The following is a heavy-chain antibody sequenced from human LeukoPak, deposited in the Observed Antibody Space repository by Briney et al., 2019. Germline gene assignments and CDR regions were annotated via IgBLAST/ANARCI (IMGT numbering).Heavy chain of an antibody. CDR1: GYTFTGYY. D-gene: IGHD3-3*01. V-gene: IGHV1-2*06. J-gene: IGHJ5*02. CDR2: INPNSGGT. CDR3: AASALYYDFWSGYYISWFDP. Sequence: ASVKVSCKASGYTFTGYYMHWVRQAPGQGLEWMGRINPNSGGTDYAQKFQGRVTMTRDTSISTAYMELSRLRSDDTAVYYCAASALYYDFWSGYYISWFDPWGQGTLVTVSS.